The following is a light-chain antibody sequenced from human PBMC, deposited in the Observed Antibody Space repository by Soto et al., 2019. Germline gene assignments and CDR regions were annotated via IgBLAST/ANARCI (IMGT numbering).Light chain of an antibody. CDR3: QQSFSTPLT. CDR1: QSISSY. J-gene: IGKJ4*01. CDR2: AAS. Sequence: DIQMTQSPSSLSASVGHRVTITCRASQSISSYLNWYQQKPGKAPKLLIFAASSLQSGVPSRFSGSGSGTDFAFTITNLQPEDFATYFCQQSFSTPLTFGGGTKVDIK. V-gene: IGKV1-39*01.